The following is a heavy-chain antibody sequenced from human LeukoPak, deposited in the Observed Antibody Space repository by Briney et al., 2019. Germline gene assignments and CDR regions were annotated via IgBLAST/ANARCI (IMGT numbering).Heavy chain of an antibody. J-gene: IGHJ4*02. V-gene: IGHV1-46*01. CDR1: GYTFTSYY. CDR2: INPSGGST. CDR3: ARGDSSGYSIDY. Sequence: ASVKVSCKASGYTFTSYYMHWVRQAPGQGLEWMGIINPSGGSTSYAQKLQGRVTMTTDTSTSTAYMELRSLRSDDTAVYYCARGDSSGYSIDYWGQGTLVTVSS. D-gene: IGHD3-22*01.